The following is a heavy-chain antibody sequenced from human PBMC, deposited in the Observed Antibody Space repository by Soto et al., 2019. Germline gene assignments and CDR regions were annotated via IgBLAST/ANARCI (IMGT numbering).Heavy chain of an antibody. CDR3: AKRPCSGGSCYFDF. Sequence: GGSLRLSCAASGFTFSSYAMSWVRQAPGTGLEWVSTISSSAPRTYYADSVKGRFTISRDNSRNTLFLQMNSLRADDTAVYYCAKRPCSGGSCYFDFWGHGTLVTVSS. D-gene: IGHD2-15*01. V-gene: IGHV3-23*01. CDR2: ISSSAPRT. J-gene: IGHJ4*01. CDR1: GFTFSSYA.